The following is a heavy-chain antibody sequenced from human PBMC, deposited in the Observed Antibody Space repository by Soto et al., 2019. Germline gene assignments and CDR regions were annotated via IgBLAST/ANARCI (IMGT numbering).Heavy chain of an antibody. CDR2: ISWNSGSI. D-gene: IGHD1-26*01. CDR1: GFTFGDYV. Sequence: EVQLVESGGGVVQPGRSLRLSCAASGFTFGDYVMHWVRQVPGKGLEWVSGISWNSGSITYADSVRGRFTISRDNAKNSLYLQMNRLRPEDTALYYCAKVDIPYSGSYYLDHWGQGILVSVSS. J-gene: IGHJ4*02. V-gene: IGHV3-9*01. CDR3: AKVDIPYSGSYYLDH.